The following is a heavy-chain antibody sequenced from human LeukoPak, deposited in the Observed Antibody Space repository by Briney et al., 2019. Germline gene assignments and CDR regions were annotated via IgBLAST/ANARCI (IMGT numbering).Heavy chain of an antibody. J-gene: IGHJ4*02. Sequence: GASVKVSGKASGGTFSSYAISWVRQAPGQGLEWMGRIIPIFGTANYAQKFQGRVTITADKSTSTDYMELSSLRSEDTAVYYCAREVRDTYYPFDYWGQGTLVTVSS. CDR2: IIPIFGTA. CDR3: AREVRDTYYPFDY. V-gene: IGHV1-69*06. D-gene: IGHD2/OR15-2a*01. CDR1: GGTFSSYA.